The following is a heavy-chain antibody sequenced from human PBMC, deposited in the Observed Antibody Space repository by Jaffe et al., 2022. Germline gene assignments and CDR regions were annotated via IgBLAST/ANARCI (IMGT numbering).Heavy chain of an antibody. D-gene: IGHD6-19*01. Sequence: QVQLQESGPGLVKPSQTLSLTCTVSGGSISSGSYYWSWIRQPAGKGLEWIGRIYTSGSTNYNPSLKSRVTISVDTSKNQFSLKLSSVTAADTAVYYCASGSGWHHFDYWGQGTLVTVSS. CDR3: ASGSGWHHFDY. J-gene: IGHJ4*02. CDR2: IYTSGST. CDR1: GGSISSGSYY. V-gene: IGHV4-61*02.